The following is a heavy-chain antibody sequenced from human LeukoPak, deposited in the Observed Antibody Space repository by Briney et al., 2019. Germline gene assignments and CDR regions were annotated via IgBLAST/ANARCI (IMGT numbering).Heavy chain of an antibody. CDR3: ARETRFGELGSWFDP. D-gene: IGHD3-10*01. CDR1: GGSFSGYY. Sequence: SETLSLTCAVYGGSFSGYYWSWIRQPPGKGLEWIGEINHSGSTNYNPSLKSRVTISVDTSKNQFSLKLSSVTAADTAVYYCARETRFGELGSWFDPWGQGTLVTVSS. J-gene: IGHJ5*02. V-gene: IGHV4-34*01. CDR2: INHSGST.